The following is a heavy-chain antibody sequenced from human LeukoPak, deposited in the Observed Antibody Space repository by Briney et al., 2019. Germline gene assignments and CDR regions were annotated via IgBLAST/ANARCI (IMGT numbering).Heavy chain of an antibody. CDR2: INPNSGGT. CDR3: ARDLMVQGVIITNWFDP. Sequence: ASMRVSCKASGYTFTGYYMHWVRQAPGQGLEWMGWINPNSGGTNYAQKFQGRVIMTRDTSISTAYMELSRLRSDDTAVYYCARDLMVQGVIITNWFDPWGQGTLVTVSS. V-gene: IGHV1-2*02. CDR1: GYTFTGYY. D-gene: IGHD3-10*01. J-gene: IGHJ5*02.